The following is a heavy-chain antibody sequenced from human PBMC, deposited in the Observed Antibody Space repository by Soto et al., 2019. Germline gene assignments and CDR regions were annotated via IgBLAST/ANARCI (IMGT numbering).Heavy chain of an antibody. D-gene: IGHD3-3*01. CDR3: ARGYDDFWSGYSNWFDP. Sequence: QVQLVESGGGVVQPGRSLRLSCAASGFTFSSYGMHWVRQAPGKGLEWVAVISYDGSKKYYADSVKGRFTISSDNSQNTLSQQMTGLRAEDTAVYSCARGYDDFWSGYSNWFDPWGQGTLVTVSA. V-gene: IGHV3-30*03. J-gene: IGHJ5*02. CDR1: GFTFSSYG. CDR2: ISYDGSKK.